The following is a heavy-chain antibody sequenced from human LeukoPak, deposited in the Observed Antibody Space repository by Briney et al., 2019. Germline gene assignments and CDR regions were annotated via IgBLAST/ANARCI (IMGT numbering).Heavy chain of an antibody. CDR2: IRHDGSNK. CDR3: ARGTDTAMVTGGYNWFDP. CDR1: GFSFSSFG. J-gene: IGHJ5*02. D-gene: IGHD5-18*01. Sequence: GGSLRLSCSASGFSFSSFGMHWVRQAPGKGLEWVAFIRHDGSNKFYGDSVRGRFTISRDNSKNTLYLQMNSLRAEDTAVYYCARGTDTAMVTGGYNWFDPWGQGTLVTVSS. V-gene: IGHV3-30*02.